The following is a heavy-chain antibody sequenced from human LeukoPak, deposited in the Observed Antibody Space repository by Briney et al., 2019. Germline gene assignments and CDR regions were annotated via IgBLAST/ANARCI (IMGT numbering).Heavy chain of an antibody. V-gene: IGHV4-34*01. Sequence: SETLSLTCAVYGGSFSGYYWSWIRQPPGKGLEWIGEINHSGSTNYNPSLKSRVTISVDTSKNQFSLKLSSVTAADTAVYYCARDAAIYNDYWGQGTLVTVSS. J-gene: IGHJ4*02. CDR3: ARDAAIYNDY. D-gene: IGHD3-10*01. CDR2: INHSGST. CDR1: GGSFSGYY.